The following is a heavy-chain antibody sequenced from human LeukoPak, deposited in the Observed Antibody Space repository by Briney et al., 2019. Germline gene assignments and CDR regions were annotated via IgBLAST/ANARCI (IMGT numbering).Heavy chain of an antibody. V-gene: IGHV4-39*01. D-gene: IGHD5-18*01. CDR2: IYYSGST. Sequence: SETLSLTCTVSGGSISSSSYYWGWIRQPPGKGLEWIGSIYYSGSTYYNPSLKSRVTISVDTSKNQFPLKLSSVTAADTAVYYCASSGYSCEPWFDPWGQGTLVTVSS. J-gene: IGHJ5*02. CDR1: GGSISSSSYY. CDR3: ASSGYSCEPWFDP.